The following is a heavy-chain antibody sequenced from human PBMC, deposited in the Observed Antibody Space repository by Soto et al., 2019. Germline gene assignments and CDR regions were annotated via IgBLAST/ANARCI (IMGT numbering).Heavy chain of an antibody. J-gene: IGHJ4*02. CDR3: ARDLGVILGYYFDY. CDR2: IIPILGIA. Sequence: SVKVSCKASGGTFSSYTISWVRQAPGQGLEWMGRIIPILGIANYAQKLQGRVTMTTDTSTSTAYMELRSLRSDDTAVYYCARDLGVILGYYFDYWGQETLVTVSS. D-gene: IGHD3-16*01. V-gene: IGHV1-69*04. CDR1: GGTFSSYT.